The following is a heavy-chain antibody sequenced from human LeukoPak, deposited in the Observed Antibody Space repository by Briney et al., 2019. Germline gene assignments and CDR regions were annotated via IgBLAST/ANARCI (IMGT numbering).Heavy chain of an antibody. V-gene: IGHV1-2*02. Sequence: ASVTVSCKASGYTFTGYYMHWVRQAPGQGVEWMGWINPNSGDTNYAQKFQGRVSITGDTSISTAYMELSRLRSDDTAVYYCARTLVVINDAFDIWGQGTMVTVSS. J-gene: IGHJ3*02. CDR3: ARTLVVINDAFDI. CDR1: GYTFTGYY. CDR2: INPNSGDT. D-gene: IGHD3-22*01.